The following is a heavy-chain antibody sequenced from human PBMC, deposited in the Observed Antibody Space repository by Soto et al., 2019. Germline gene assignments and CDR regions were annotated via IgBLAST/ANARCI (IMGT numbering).Heavy chain of an antibody. CDR2: AYYSGTT. V-gene: IGHV4-59*01. Sequence: SETLSLACTVASCSISSYYWSWLRQPPGKGLEWIGYAYYSGTTNYNSSLKSRVTISIDTSKNQFSLTLNSVTAADTAVYYCARPPFYYFGRGTHLSYFDFGDKEALVTVSS. D-gene: IGHD3-10*02. CDR3: ARPPFYYFGRGTHLSYFDF. CDR1: SCSISSYY. J-gene: IGHJ4*02.